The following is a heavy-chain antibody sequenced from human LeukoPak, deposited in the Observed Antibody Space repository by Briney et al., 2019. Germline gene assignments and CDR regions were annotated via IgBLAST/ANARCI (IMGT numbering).Heavy chain of an antibody. CDR2: INSDGSST. D-gene: IGHD6-13*01. V-gene: IGHV3-74*01. J-gene: IGHJ6*03. CDR1: GFTFSSYW. Sequence: PGRSLRLSCAASGFTFSSYWIHWVRQAPGKGLAWVSRINSDGSSTTYADSVKGRFTISRDNAKNTLYLQMNSLRAEDTAVYYCARSAAAGFSYYSYYLDVWGKGTTVTIFS. CDR3: ARSAAAGFSYYSYYLDV.